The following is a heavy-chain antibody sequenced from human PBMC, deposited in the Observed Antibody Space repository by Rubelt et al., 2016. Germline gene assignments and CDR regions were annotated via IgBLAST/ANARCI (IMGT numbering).Heavy chain of an antibody. J-gene: IGHJ3*01. CDR2: IYHNGST. CDR3: VRDRGSNWYIRYAFDV. Sequence: QVQLQESGPGLVKPSETLSLTCSVSDYSISIGYYWGWIRQPPGKGLEWIGNIYHNGSTHYNPSLKSRVTISVDTSENQFSWKLSSLTAADTAIYYCVRDRGSNWYIRYAFDVWGQGTMVTVSS. CDR1: DYSISIGYY. D-gene: IGHD6-13*01. V-gene: IGHV4-38-2*02.